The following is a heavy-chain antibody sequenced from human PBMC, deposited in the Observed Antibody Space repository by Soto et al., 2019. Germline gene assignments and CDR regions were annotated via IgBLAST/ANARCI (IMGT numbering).Heavy chain of an antibody. CDR1: GFTFDEYS. V-gene: IGHV3-43*01. D-gene: IGHD2-2*01. CDR3: ANVKRKYTSTSAVHFDS. CDR2: LTWDGGTT. J-gene: IGHJ4*02. Sequence: EVQLVESGGAVVQPGGSLRLSCVVSGFTFDEYSMYWVRQPPGKGLEWISRLTWDGGTTYYADSVKGRFTISRDSGKSSLFLQMDSLITEDTALYYCANVKRKYTSTSAVHFDSWGQGTLVTVSS.